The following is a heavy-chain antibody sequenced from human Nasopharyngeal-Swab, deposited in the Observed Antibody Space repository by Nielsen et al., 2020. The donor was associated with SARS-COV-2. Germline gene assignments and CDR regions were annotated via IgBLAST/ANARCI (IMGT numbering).Heavy chain of an antibody. CDR1: GGSISSSSYY. CDR2: IYYSGST. Sequence: SETLSLTCSVSGGSISSSSYYWSWIRQPPGKGLEWIGYIYYSGSTNYNPSLKSRVTISVDTSKNQFSPKLSSVTAADTAVYYCARGFDYWGQGTLVTVSS. CDR3: ARGFDY. V-gene: IGHV4-61*01. J-gene: IGHJ4*02.